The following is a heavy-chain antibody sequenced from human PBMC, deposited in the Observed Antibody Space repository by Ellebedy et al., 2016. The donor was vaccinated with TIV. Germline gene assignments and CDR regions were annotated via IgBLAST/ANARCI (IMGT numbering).Heavy chain of an antibody. Sequence: SGPTLVKPTQTLTLTCTFSGFSLTTSGMCVSWIRQHPGKALEWLALINWDYDKYYSTSLKTRPTLSKDTSKNQVVLTMTNMDPADTATYYCARSGYGYYSNYFDYWGQGTLVTVSS. V-gene: IGHV2-70*01. CDR3: ARSGYGYYSNYFDY. D-gene: IGHD4-17*01. CDR1: GFSLTTSGMC. J-gene: IGHJ4*02. CDR2: INWDYDK.